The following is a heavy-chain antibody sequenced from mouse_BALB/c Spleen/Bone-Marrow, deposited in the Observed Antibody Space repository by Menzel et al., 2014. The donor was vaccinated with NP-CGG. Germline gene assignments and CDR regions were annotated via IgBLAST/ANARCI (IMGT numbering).Heavy chain of an antibody. D-gene: IGHD1-1*01. Sequence: QVHVKQSGPGLVAPSQSLSITCTVSGFSLTSYGVHWVRQPPEKSLEWLGVIWAGGSTNYNSALMSRLSISKDNSKSQVFLKMNSLQTDDTAMYYCARDYYGSSYFDYWGQGTTLTVSS. J-gene: IGHJ2*01. CDR2: IWAGGST. CDR3: ARDYYGSSYFDY. CDR1: GFSLTSYG. V-gene: IGHV2-9*02.